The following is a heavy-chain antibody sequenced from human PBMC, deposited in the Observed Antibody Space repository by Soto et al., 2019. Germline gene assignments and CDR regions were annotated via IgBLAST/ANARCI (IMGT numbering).Heavy chain of an antibody. D-gene: IGHD3-3*01. Sequence: SVKVSCKASGGTFSSYTISWVRQAPGQGLEWMGRIIPILGIANYAQKFQGRITITADKSTSTAYMELSSLRSEDTAVYYCAVPSGPDAFDIWGQGTMVTVSS. CDR3: AVPSGPDAFDI. V-gene: IGHV1-69*02. J-gene: IGHJ3*02. CDR1: GGTFSSYT. CDR2: IIPILGIA.